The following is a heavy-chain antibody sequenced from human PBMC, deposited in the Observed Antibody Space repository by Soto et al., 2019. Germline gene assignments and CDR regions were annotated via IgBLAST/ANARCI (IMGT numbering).Heavy chain of an antibody. J-gene: IGHJ4*02. Sequence: SETLSLTYPVSGGSVRSGRSSWSWIRQPPGKGLEWIGYIYYSGSTNYNPALKSRVTISVDTSKNQFSLKLSSVTAADTAVYYCARDSYDSSGWYGFHYWGLGTRLSVS. CDR2: IYYSGST. CDR3: ARDSYDSSGWYGFHY. V-gene: IGHV4-61*01. D-gene: IGHD6-19*01. CDR1: GGSVRSGRSS.